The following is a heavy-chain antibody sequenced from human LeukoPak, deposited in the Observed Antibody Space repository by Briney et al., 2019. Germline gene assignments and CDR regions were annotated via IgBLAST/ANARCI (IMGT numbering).Heavy chain of an antibody. V-gene: IGHV3-23*01. J-gene: IGHJ4*02. D-gene: IGHD3-3*01. CDR2: ISGSGGST. CDR1: GFTFSSYG. CDR3: AKVTYYDFLGDFDY. Sequence: PGGSLRLSCAASGFTFSSYGMSWVRQAPGKGLEWVSAISGSGGSTYYADSVKGRFTISRDNSKNTLYLQMNSLRAEDTAVYYCAKVTYYDFLGDFDYWGQGTLVTVSS.